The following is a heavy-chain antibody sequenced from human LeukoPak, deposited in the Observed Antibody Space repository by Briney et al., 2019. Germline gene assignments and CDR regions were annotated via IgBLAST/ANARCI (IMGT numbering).Heavy chain of an antibody. CDR1: GYTFTSYG. D-gene: IGHD2-2*01. CDR3: ARDPRYCRSTSCYGWWFDP. Sequence: ASVKVSCKASGYTFTSYGISWVRQAPGQGLGWMGWISAYNGNTNYAQKLQGRVTMTTDTSTSTAYMELRSLRSDDTAVYYCARDPRYCRSTSCYGWWFDPWGQGTLVTVSS. CDR2: ISAYNGNT. V-gene: IGHV1-18*01. J-gene: IGHJ5*02.